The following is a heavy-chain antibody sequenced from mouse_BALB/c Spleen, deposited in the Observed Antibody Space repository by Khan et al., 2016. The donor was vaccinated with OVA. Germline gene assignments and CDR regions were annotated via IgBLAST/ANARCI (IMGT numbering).Heavy chain of an antibody. Sequence: EVQLQESGPSLVKPSPTLSLTCSVTGDSITSGYWNWIRKFPGNKLEYMGYISYSGNSYYNPSLKSRISVTRDTSKTQYYLQLNSVTTEDTATYYCACELRGFAYWGQGTLVTVSA. V-gene: IGHV3-8*02. CDR2: ISYSGNS. D-gene: IGHD1-1*01. CDR1: GDSITSGY. J-gene: IGHJ3*01. CDR3: ACELRGFAY.